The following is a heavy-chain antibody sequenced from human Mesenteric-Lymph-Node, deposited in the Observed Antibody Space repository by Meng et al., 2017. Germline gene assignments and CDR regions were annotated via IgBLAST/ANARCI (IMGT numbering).Heavy chain of an antibody. CDR1: GLTFRNFW. V-gene: IGHV3-74*01. D-gene: IGHD5-12*01. J-gene: IGHJ6*02. CDR3: AKAHDIGAGYYYGMDV. CDR2: VNSDGSQT. Sequence: GGSLRLSCAASGLTFRNFWMHWVRQAPGKGLVWVSRVNSDGSQTYYADSVKGRFTISRDNAKNSLYLQMNSLRAEDTALYYCAKAHDIGAGYYYGMDVWGQGTTVTVSS.